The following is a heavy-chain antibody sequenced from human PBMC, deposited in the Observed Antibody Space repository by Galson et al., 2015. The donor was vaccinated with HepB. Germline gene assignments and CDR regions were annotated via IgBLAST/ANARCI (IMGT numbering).Heavy chain of an antibody. D-gene: IGHD6-25*01. V-gene: IGHV3-15*01. Sequence: SLRLSCAASGFTFSNARMSWVRQAPGKGLEWVGRIKSKTDGGTTDYAAPVKGRFTISRDDSKNTLYLQMNSLKTEDTAVYYCTASIAADDAFDIWGQGTMVTVSS. CDR1: GFTFSNAR. J-gene: IGHJ3*02. CDR3: TASIAADDAFDI. CDR2: IKSKTDGGTT.